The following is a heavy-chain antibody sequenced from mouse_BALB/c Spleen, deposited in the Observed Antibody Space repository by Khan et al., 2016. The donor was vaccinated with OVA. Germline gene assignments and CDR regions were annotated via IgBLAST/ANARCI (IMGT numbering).Heavy chain of an antibody. CDR2: INPSTDYT. V-gene: IGHV1-7*01. D-gene: IGHD1-1*01. Sequence: QVHVKQSGAELAKPGASVKMSCKASGYTFTSYWMHWVKQRPGQGLEWIGYINPSTDYTEYNQKFKDKATLTADKSSSTAYMQLSSLTSEDSAVYYCAKHGSTSAWFTYWGQGTLVTVSA. J-gene: IGHJ3*01. CDR3: AKHGSTSAWFTY. CDR1: GYTFTSYW.